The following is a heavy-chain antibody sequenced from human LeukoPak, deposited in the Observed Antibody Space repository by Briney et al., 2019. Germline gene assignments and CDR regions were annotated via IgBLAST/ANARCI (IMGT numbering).Heavy chain of an antibody. CDR1: GFTFSNYW. CDR2: IKEDGGEK. J-gene: IGHJ4*02. CDR3: ARERGARSKLPDY. D-gene: IGHD1-1*01. Sequence: GGSLRLSCAASGFTFSNYWMTWVRQAPGKGLEWVAHIKEDGGEKHYVDPVKGRFTISRDNAKNSLYLQMNSLRAEDTAMYYCARERGARSKLPDYWGQGTLVTVSS. V-gene: IGHV3-7*01.